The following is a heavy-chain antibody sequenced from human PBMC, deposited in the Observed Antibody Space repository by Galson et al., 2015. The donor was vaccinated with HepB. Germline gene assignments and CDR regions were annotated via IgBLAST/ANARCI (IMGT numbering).Heavy chain of an antibody. CDR2: IYWNDGK. J-gene: IGHJ4*02. Sequence: PALVKPTQTLTLTCTFSGFSLSTSGVGVGWIRQPPGKALEWLALIYWNDGKSYSPSLKSRLAITKDTSKNQAVLTMTNMDPVDTATYYSAHTSHRIRGLWGSGTEYYFDYWGQGTLVTVSS. D-gene: IGHD3-10*01. V-gene: IGHV2-5*01. CDR1: GFSLSTSGVG. CDR3: AHTSHRIRGLWGSGTEYYFDY.